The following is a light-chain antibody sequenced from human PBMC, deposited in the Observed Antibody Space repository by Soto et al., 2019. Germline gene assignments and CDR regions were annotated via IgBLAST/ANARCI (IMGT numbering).Light chain of an antibody. CDR3: SSYTGSGTWV. CDR2: EVT. CDR1: SSDVGGYNY. V-gene: IGLV2-14*01. Sequence: QSALTQPASVSGSPGQSITISCTGTSSDVGGYNYVSWYQQYPGKAPRLMIYEVTNRPSGVSNRFSGSKSGNTASLTISGLQAEDEADYYCSSYTGSGTWVFGGGTQLTVL. J-gene: IGLJ3*02.